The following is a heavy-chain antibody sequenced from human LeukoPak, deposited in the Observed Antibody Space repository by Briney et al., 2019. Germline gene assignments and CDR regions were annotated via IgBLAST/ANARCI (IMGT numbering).Heavy chain of an antibody. V-gene: IGHV3-30*18. J-gene: IGHJ4*02. D-gene: IGHD4-17*01. CDR1: GFTFSRYG. CDR3: AKDVSDSANQHGADY. Sequence: GGSLRLSCAASGFTFSRYGMHWVRQTPDKGLEWVAVISSDGSTKWYADSVKGRFTFSRDNSKNPLYLQMNSLRAEDTAVYYCAKDVSDSANQHGADYWGQGTLVTVSS. CDR2: ISSDGSTK.